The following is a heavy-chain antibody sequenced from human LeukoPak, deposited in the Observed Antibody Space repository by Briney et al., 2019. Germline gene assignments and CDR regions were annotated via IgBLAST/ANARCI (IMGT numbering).Heavy chain of an antibody. J-gene: IGHJ5*02. V-gene: IGHV3-23*01. CDR3: ARVGSGYSSGWYNWFDP. Sequence: GGSLRLSCAASGFTFSSYGMSWVRQAPGKGLEWVSAISGSGGSTYYADSVKGRFTISRDNAKNSLYLQMNSLRAEDTAVYYCARVGSGYSSGWYNWFDPWGQGTLVTVSS. D-gene: IGHD6-19*01. CDR2: ISGSGGST. CDR1: GFTFSSYG.